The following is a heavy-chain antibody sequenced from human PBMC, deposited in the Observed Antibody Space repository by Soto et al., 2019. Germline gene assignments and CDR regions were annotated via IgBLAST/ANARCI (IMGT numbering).Heavy chain of an antibody. V-gene: IGHV1-18*01. Sequence: ASVKVSCKASGYTFTSYGISWVRQAPGQGLEWMGWISAYNGNTNYAQKLQGRVTMTTDTSTSTAYMELRSLRSDDTAVYYCARVPHDFRDSSGYYVRYDYWGQGTLVTVSS. J-gene: IGHJ4*02. CDR1: GYTFTSYG. CDR2: ISAYNGNT. D-gene: IGHD3-22*01. CDR3: ARVPHDFRDSSGYYVRYDY.